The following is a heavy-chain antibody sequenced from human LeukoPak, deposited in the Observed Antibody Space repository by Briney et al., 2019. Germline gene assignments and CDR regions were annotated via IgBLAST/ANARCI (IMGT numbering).Heavy chain of an antibody. J-gene: IGHJ4*02. CDR1: GDSVSGNTTA. D-gene: IGHD6-13*01. CDR2: TYYRSKWYS. Sequence: SQTLSLTCAISGDSVSGNTTAWNWIRQSPSRGLEWLGGTYYRSKWYSDYAPSVNSRISIIPDTPKNQFSLQLASVTPEDTAIYYCARGWPFEYWGQGTRVTVSS. CDR3: ARGWPFEY. V-gene: IGHV6-1*01.